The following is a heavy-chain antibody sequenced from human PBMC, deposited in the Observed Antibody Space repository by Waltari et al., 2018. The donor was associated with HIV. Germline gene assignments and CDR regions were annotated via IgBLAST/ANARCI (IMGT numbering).Heavy chain of an antibody. Sequence: QIQVVQSGAELKKAGASVKVSCKTSGYTFANYDTHWVRQAAGQGLEWMGWMNPNSGNTGYTQKFQGRVSMTRNTSTTTAYMELSSLTSDDTALYYCTRGLGYSSFPFDHWGQGTQVTVSS. CDR3: TRGLGYSSFPFDH. V-gene: IGHV1-8*02. J-gene: IGHJ4*02. CDR2: MNPNSGNT. CDR1: GYTFANYD. D-gene: IGHD6-19*01.